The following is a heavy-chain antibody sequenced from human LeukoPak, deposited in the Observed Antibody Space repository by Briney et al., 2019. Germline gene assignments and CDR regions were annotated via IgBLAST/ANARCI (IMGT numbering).Heavy chain of an antibody. CDR1: GLTFSRHV. CDR3: AKEPREIHCSSTSCYRGAFDI. D-gene: IGHD2-2*01. Sequence: GGSLRLSCAASGLTFSRHVMSWVRQAPGKGLEWVSGITGSGGNTYYAESVKGRFTISRDNSKNTLYLQMNSLRAEDAALYYCAKEPREIHCSSTSCYRGAFDIWGQGTMVTVSS. CDR2: ITGSGGNT. J-gene: IGHJ3*02. V-gene: IGHV3-23*01.